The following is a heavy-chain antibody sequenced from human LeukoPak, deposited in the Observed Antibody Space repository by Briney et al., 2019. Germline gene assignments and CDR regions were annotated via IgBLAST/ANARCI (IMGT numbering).Heavy chain of an antibody. CDR2: IHHTGST. V-gene: IGHV4-59*08. CDR3: AGTYDYFNP. J-gene: IGHJ5*02. Sequence: SETLSLTCTVSGDSISSHYWSWIRQPPGKGLEWIGYIHHTGSTYYNPSLQSRVTISLATSKHQFSLTLTSVTAADTAVYFCAGTYDYFNPWGQGTLVTVSS. D-gene: IGHD3-16*01. CDR1: GDSISSHY.